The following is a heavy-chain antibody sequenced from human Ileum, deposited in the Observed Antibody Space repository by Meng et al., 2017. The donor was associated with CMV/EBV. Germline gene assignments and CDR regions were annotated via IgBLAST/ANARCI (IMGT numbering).Heavy chain of an antibody. CDR2: ISYDGSNK. V-gene: IGHV3-30*04. CDR1: SKA. Sequence: SKARHWVRKAQGKGLEWVAVISYDGSNKYYAESVKGRFTISRDNSKNTLYLQMNSLRAEDTAVYYCARDTGRRYYYGSGSSNWFDPWGQGTLVTVSS. D-gene: IGHD3-10*01. J-gene: IGHJ5*02. CDR3: ARDTGRRYYYGSGSSNWFDP.